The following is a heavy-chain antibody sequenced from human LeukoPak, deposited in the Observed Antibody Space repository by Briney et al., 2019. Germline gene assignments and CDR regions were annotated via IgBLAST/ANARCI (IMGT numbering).Heavy chain of an antibody. CDR2: INAGNGNT. J-gene: IGHJ4*02. D-gene: IGHD6-13*01. Sequence: ASVKVSCKASGYTFINFAINWGRQAPGQRPEWMGWINAGNGNTKYSQKFQGRVTITRDASASTAYMELSSLTSEDTAVYYCARGPRAAADDYWGQGTLVTVSS. CDR1: GYTFINFA. V-gene: IGHV1-3*01. CDR3: ARGPRAAADDY.